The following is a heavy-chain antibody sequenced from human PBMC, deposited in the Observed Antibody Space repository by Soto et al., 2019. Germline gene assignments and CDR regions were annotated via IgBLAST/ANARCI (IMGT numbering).Heavy chain of an antibody. CDR2: MSHSGGT. V-gene: IGHV4-34*01. D-gene: IGHD1-1*01. CDR3: AHVELWTATTVVDAFDI. Sequence: QVQLQQWGAGLLKPSETLSLTCAVFGGSVNSGNYYWSWIRQPPGKGLEWIGEMSHSGGTHFNPSLKSRVTISVDTSKNQFSLKMSSVTAADTALDYCAHVELWTATTVVDAFDIWGPGTMGTVSS. J-gene: IGHJ3*02. CDR1: GGSVNSGNYY.